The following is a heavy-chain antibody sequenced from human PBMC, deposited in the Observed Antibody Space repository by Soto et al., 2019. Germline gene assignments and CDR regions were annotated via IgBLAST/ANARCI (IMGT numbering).Heavy chain of an antibody. CDR1: GFTFSNYG. CDR3: PSDLLGAYDSYGLDV. J-gene: IGHJ6*02. Sequence: GGSLRLSCAASGFTFSNYGMHWVRQAPGKGLEWVAIIWHDGNNKYYADSVRGRFIISRDNSKNRLYLQMNSLRAEDTAVYYCPSDLLGAYDSYGLDVWGQGTPVTVSS. V-gene: IGHV3-33*01. CDR2: IWHDGNNK. D-gene: IGHD2-8*02.